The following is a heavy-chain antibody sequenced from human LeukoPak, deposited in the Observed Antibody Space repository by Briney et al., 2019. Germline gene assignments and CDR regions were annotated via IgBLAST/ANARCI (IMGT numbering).Heavy chain of an antibody. CDR3: ARGPGIVVVNHAFDI. CDR1: GFTFSSYS. J-gene: IGHJ3*02. Sequence: GGSLRLSCAASGFTFSSYSMNWVRQAPGKGLEWVSSISSSSSYIYYADSVKGRFTISRDNAKNSLYLQMNSLRAEDTAVYYCARGPGIVVVNHAFDIWGQGTMVTVSS. V-gene: IGHV3-21*01. CDR2: ISSSSSYI. D-gene: IGHD2-21*01.